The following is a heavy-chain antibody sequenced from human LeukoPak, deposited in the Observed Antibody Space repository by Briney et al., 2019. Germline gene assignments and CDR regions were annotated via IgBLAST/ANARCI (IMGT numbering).Heavy chain of an antibody. CDR2: ISGSGGST. CDR1: GFTFSSYA. CDR3: AREEVRGVIPFDY. Sequence: GGSLRLSCAASGFTFSSYAMSWVRQAPGKGLEWVSAISGSGGSTYYADSVKGRFTISRDNAKNSLYLQMNSLRAEDTAVYYCAREEVRGVIPFDYWGQGTLVTVSS. V-gene: IGHV3-23*01. J-gene: IGHJ4*02. D-gene: IGHD3-10*01.